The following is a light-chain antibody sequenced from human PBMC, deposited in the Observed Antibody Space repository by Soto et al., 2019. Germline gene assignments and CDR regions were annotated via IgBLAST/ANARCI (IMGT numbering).Light chain of an antibody. Sequence: DIHMTHSPSTLSASLVYRVTMTGRASQSISTWLAWYQQKPGKAPKLLIYDASSLESGVPSRFSGSGSGTEFTLTISSLQPDDFATYYCQQYNSYWTFGQGTKVDI. J-gene: IGKJ1*01. CDR2: DAS. V-gene: IGKV1-5*01. CDR1: QSISTW. CDR3: QQYNSYWT.